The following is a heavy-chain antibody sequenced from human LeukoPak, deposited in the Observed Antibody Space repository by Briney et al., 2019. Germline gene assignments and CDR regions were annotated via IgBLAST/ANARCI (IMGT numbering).Heavy chain of an antibody. V-gene: IGHV4-59*01. CDR2: IYYSGST. CDR3: ARASWSGNWGPTFDY. Sequence: SETLSLTCTVSGGSISSYYWTWIRQPPGKGLEWVGSIYYSGSTNYNPSLKSRVTISVDTSKNQFSLKLSSVTAADTAVYYCARASWSGNWGPTFDYWGQGTLVTVSS. D-gene: IGHD7-27*01. J-gene: IGHJ4*02. CDR1: GGSISSYY.